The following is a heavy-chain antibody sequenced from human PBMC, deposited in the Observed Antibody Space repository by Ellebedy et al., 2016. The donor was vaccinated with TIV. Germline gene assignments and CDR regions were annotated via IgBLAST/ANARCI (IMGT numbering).Heavy chain of an antibody. Sequence: GESLKISCAASGFTFSSYAMSWVRQAPGKGLEWVSTISGSGGYTYYADSVKGRFIISRDNSKRTLYLQMNSLRADDTAVYYCAKGRGGGSDSSAPRYYFDYWGLGTLVTVSS. CDR2: ISGSGGYT. D-gene: IGHD3-22*01. V-gene: IGHV3-23*01. CDR3: AKGRGGGSDSSAPRYYFDY. CDR1: GFTFSSYA. J-gene: IGHJ4*02.